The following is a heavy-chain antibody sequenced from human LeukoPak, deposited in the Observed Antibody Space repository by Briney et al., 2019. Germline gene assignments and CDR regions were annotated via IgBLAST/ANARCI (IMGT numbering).Heavy chain of an antibody. CDR1: GYTLTSYA. CDR3: ARGGSRMTTFYIIDY. Sequence: ASVKVSCKASGYTLTSYAIHWVRQAPGQRPEWMGWINTGNGNTKYSQKFQGRVTITRDTSANTAYMELSSLRFEDTAVYYYARGGSRMTTFYIIDYWGQGTLVTVSS. CDR2: INTGNGNT. J-gene: IGHJ4*02. V-gene: IGHV1-3*04. D-gene: IGHD4-11*01.